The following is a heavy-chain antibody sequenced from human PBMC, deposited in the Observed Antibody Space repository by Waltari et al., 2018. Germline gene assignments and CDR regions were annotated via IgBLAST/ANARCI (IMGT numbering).Heavy chain of an antibody. CDR1: GFTFSSYA. CDR2: ISGSGGST. CDR3: AKGGYCSSTSCLRSYYYYYGMDV. J-gene: IGHJ6*02. Sequence: EVQLLESGGGLVQPGGSLRLSCAASGFTFSSYAMSWVRQATGKGLEWVSAISGSGGSTYYADSVKGRFTISRDNSKNTLYLQMNSLRAEDTAVYYCAKGGYCSSTSCLRSYYYYYGMDVWGQGTTVTVSS. D-gene: IGHD2-2*03. V-gene: IGHV3-23*01.